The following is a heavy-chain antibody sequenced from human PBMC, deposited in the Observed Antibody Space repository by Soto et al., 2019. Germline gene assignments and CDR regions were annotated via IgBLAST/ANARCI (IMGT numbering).Heavy chain of an antibody. Sequence: SETLSLTCTVSGGSISSGTCYWGWKRQRTGKGLLWIASAYYSLTTYFTPSLESRVTISVDTSKNQFSLKLRSVTAADTAVYYFARTGCSSPSCLYYYYMDVWGNGTTVTVSS. J-gene: IGHJ6*03. CDR2: AYYSLTT. D-gene: IGHD2-2*01. CDR3: ARTGCSSPSCLYYYYMDV. CDR1: GGSISSGTCY. V-gene: IGHV4-39*01.